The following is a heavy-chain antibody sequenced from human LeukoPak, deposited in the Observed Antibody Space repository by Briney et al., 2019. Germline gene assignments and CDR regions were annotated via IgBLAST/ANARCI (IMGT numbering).Heavy chain of an antibody. D-gene: IGHD3-3*01. CDR1: GYTFTNYY. V-gene: IGHV1-46*03. Sequence: ASVKVSCKASGYTFTNYYMHWVRQAPGQGFECMGIINPSGGSTSYAQKFQGRVTMTRDTSTSTVYMELSSLRSEDTAVYYCARDNPESSWSGYYYGWGQGTLVTVSS. CDR2: INPSGGST. CDR3: ARDNPESSWSGYYYG. J-gene: IGHJ4*02.